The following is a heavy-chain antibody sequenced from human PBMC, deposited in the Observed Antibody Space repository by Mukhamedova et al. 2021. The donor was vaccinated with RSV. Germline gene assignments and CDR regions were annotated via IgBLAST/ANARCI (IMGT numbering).Heavy chain of an antibody. D-gene: IGHD3-10*01. Sequence: VRQAPGKGLEWVAVIANDGINKFYADSVFGRFSISRDNSKNTLFLQMDSLSREDRAVFYCARGEGRIGRLINSWGQGTLFTVPP. V-gene: IGHV3-30*03. J-gene: IGHJ4*02. CDR2: IANDGINK. CDR3: ARGEGRIGRLINS.